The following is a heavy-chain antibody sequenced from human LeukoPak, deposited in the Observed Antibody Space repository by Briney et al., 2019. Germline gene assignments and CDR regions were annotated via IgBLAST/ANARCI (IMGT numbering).Heavy chain of an antibody. Sequence: GGSLRLSCAASGFTFSSYVMHWVRQAPGKGLEWVAFIRYDGSDKYYADFVKGRFTISRDNSENTLYLQMNSLRPEDTAVYYCAKSIAVAGLAGGRTFDYWGQGTLVTVSS. V-gene: IGHV3-30*02. J-gene: IGHJ4*02. CDR1: GFTFSSYV. CDR2: IRYDGSDK. CDR3: AKSIAVAGLAGGRTFDY. D-gene: IGHD6-19*01.